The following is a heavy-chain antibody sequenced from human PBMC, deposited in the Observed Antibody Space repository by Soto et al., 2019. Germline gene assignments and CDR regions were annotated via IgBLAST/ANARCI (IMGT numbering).Heavy chain of an antibody. D-gene: IGHD6-6*01. CDR1: GFTVSSNY. CDR3: ARANKPYSSSSYWFDP. J-gene: IGHJ5*02. CDR2: IYSGGST. Sequence: EVQLVESGGGLIQPGGSLRLSCAASGFTVSSNYMSWVRQAPGKGLEWVSVIYSGGSTYYADSVKGRFTISRDNSKNTLYLQRNSRRAEDTAVYYCARANKPYSSSSYWFDPWGQGTLVTVSS. V-gene: IGHV3-53*01.